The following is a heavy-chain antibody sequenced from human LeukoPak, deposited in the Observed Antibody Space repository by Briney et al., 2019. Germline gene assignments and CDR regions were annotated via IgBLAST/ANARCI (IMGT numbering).Heavy chain of an antibody. J-gene: IGHJ5*02. Sequence: RASVKVSCKASGGTFSSYAISWVRQAPGQGREWMGGIIPIFGTANYAQKFQGRVTITADKSTSTAYMELSSLRSEDTAVYYCARAGSEYQLLPGDFWFDPWGQGTLVTVSS. CDR3: ARAGSEYQLLPGDFWFDP. CDR2: IIPIFGTA. V-gene: IGHV1-69*06. CDR1: GGTFSSYA. D-gene: IGHD2-2*01.